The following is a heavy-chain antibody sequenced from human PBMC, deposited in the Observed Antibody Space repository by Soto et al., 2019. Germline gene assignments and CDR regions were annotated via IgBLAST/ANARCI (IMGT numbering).Heavy chain of an antibody. V-gene: IGHV2-26*01. D-gene: IGHD3-10*01. J-gene: IGHJ5*02. CDR1: GFSITDSEMG. CDR2: IDSRGEN. Sequence: QVTLKESGTVLVKPTETLTLRCTVSGFSITDSEMGVSWIRQPPVQHPQWLAHIDSRGENSNRTLLKSRPATAKDTSKSQIVLTMTNMDPADTATYYCARRHLAVAVSPGVDPWGQGIPVTVS. CDR3: ARRHLAVAVSPGVDP.